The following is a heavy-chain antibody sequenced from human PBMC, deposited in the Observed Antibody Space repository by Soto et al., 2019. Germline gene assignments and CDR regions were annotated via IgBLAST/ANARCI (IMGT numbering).Heavy chain of an antibody. CDR1: GGSISSTNW. CDR2: IYHTGGT. CDR3: ARDPYSGSYGDY. Sequence: SETLPLTCAVSGGSISSTNWWSWVRQPPGKGLEWIGEIYHTGGTNYNPSLKSRVTISVDKSKNQFSLKLNSVTAADTAVYYCARDPYSGSYGDYWGQGSLVTVSS. D-gene: IGHD1-26*01. J-gene: IGHJ4*02. V-gene: IGHV4-4*02.